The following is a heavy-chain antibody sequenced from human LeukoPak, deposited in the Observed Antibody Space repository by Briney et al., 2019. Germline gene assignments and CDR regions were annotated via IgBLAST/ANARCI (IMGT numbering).Heavy chain of an antibody. CDR2: IYSGGDT. Sequence: PGGSLRLSCVVSGFTVSNNCMIWVRQAPGKGLEWVSVIYSGGDTYYADSVKGRFTISRDNSKNTLSLQMNSLRDEDTAVYYCAQGKGPGYWGQGTLVIVSS. D-gene: IGHD3-10*01. CDR1: GFTVSNNC. CDR3: AQGKGPGY. J-gene: IGHJ4*02. V-gene: IGHV3-53*01.